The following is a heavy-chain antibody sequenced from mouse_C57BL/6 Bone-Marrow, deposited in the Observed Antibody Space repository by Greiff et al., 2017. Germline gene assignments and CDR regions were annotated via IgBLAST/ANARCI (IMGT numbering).Heavy chain of an antibody. D-gene: IGHD1-1*01. V-gene: IGHV1-74*01. Sequence: VQLQQPGAELVKPGASVKVSCKASGYTFTSYWMHWVKQRPGQGLEWIGRIHPSDSDTNYNQKFKGKATLTVDTSSSTAYMELHSLTSEDSAVYFCARDYGSSYWYFDVWGTGTTVTVSS. CDR3: ARDYGSSYWYFDV. J-gene: IGHJ1*03. CDR1: GYTFTSYW. CDR2: IHPSDSDT.